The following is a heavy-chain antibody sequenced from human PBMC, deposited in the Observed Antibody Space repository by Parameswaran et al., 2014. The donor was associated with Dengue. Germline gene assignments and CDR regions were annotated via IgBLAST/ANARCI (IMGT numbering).Heavy chain of an antibody. J-gene: IGHJ1*01. D-gene: IGHD2-8*01. CDR3: ASIGSRTAEYFQH. V-gene: IGHV5-51*01. CDR2: IYPGDSDT. Sequence: AGGSLRLSCKGSGYSFTSYWIGWVRQMPGKGLEWMGIIYPGDSDTRYSPSFQGQVTISADKSISTAYLQWSSLKASDTAMYYCASIGSRTAEYFQHWGQGTLVTVSS. CDR1: GYSFTSYW.